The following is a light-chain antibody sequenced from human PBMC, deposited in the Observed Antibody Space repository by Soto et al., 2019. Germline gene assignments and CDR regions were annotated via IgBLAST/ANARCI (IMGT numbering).Light chain of an antibody. V-gene: IGLV1-44*01. Sequence: QSVLTQPPSASGTPGQRVTISCSGSSSNIRSHTVNWYQQLPGTTPKLLIYSNNQRPSGVPDRFSGSKSGTSASLAISGLQSDDEADYYCAAWDDSLNGYVFGTGTKLTVL. CDR1: SSNIRSHT. J-gene: IGLJ1*01. CDR3: AAWDDSLNGYV. CDR2: SNN.